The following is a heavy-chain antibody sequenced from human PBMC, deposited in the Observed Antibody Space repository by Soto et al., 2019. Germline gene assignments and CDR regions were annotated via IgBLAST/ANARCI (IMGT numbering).Heavy chain of an antibody. D-gene: IGHD6-13*01. V-gene: IGHV5-51*07. CDR1: VGNVTRSW. Sequence: VKRSEEGPVGNVTRSWFSPYHQKNEKGLEWMGIIYPGDSDTRYSPSFQGQVTISADKSISTAYLQWSSLKASDTAMYYCARTPKLYSSSFNWFDPWGQGTLVTVSS. J-gene: IGHJ5*02. CDR3: ARTPKLYSSSFNWFDP. CDR2: IYPGDSDT.